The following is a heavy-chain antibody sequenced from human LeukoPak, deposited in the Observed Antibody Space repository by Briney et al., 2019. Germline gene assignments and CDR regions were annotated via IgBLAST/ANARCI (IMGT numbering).Heavy chain of an antibody. CDR3: AKDRSSSRFYYYYGMDV. Sequence: PGGSLRLSCVASGFTFSGYGMHWVRQAPGKGLEWVAVISYDGSIEYYAESVKGRFTISRDNSKSTVYLQMNSLRAEDTAVFYCAKDRSSSRFYYYYGMDVWGQGTTVAVSS. J-gene: IGHJ6*02. CDR2: ISYDGSIE. CDR1: GFTFSGYG. D-gene: IGHD6-13*01. V-gene: IGHV3-30*18.